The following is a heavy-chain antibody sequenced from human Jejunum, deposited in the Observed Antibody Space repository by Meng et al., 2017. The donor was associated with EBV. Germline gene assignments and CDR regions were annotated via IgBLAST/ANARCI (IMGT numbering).Heavy chain of an antibody. CDR2: INQVGST. Sequence: VHPPHWGAGVVKASETRSLTCAVSGGSFGGYFWTWIRQAPGKGLEWIGEINQVGSTNYNPSLKSRVTISVDTSNIQFSLKVTSVTAADTAVYYCARSGAIIGVQGAPDYWGQGTLVTVSS. J-gene: IGHJ4*02. CDR3: ARSGAIIGVQGAPDY. D-gene: IGHD3-3*01. CDR1: GGSFGGYF. V-gene: IGHV4-34*01.